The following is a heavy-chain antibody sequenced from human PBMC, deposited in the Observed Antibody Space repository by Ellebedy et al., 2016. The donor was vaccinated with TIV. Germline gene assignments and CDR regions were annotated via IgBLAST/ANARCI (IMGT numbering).Heavy chain of an antibody. CDR3: ARGAPSVEAAGAFDI. J-gene: IGHJ3*02. D-gene: IGHD6-13*01. CDR2: VHIDGTT. V-gene: IGHV4-4*07. Sequence: GSLRLSXTVSGGSISSYYWSWIRQPPGKGLEWIGRVHIDGTTNYNPSIQSRVTMSLDTSKNQFSLMLSSVTAADTAVYYCARGAPSVEAAGAFDIWGQGTMVTVSS. CDR1: GGSISSYY.